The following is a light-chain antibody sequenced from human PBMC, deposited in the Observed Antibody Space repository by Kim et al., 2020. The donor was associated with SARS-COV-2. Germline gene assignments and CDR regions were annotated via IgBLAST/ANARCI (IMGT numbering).Light chain of an antibody. CDR2: GAS. CDR3: QQRGNWPLT. Sequence: PGERATLSCTASQSVSSYLAWYQQRPGQAPRLLIYGASNRATGIPARFSGSGSGTDFTLTISSLEPEDFAVYYCQQRGNWPLTFGGGTKLEI. V-gene: IGKV3-11*01. J-gene: IGKJ4*01. CDR1: QSVSSY.